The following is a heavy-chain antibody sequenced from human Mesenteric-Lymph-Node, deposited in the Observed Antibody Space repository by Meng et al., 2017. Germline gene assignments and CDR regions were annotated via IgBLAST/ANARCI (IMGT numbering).Heavy chain of an antibody. Sequence: GESLKISCAASGFTFSRYAMTWVRQAPGKGLEWVSSISGSGGTTYYADSVKGRFTISRDNSKNTLYLQMNSLRAEDTAVYYCAKVEVAEVVVITSAFDYWGQGTLVTVSS. CDR2: ISGSGGTT. CDR3: AKVEVAEVVVITSAFDY. D-gene: IGHD3-22*01. V-gene: IGHV3-23*01. J-gene: IGHJ4*02. CDR1: GFTFSRYA.